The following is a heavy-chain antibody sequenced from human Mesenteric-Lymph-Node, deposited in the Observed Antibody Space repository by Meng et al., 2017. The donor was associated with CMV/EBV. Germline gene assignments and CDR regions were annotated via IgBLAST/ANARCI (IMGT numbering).Heavy chain of an antibody. Sequence: GESLKISCAASGFTFSSYSMNWVRQAPGKGLEWVSSISSSSSYIYYADSVKGRFTVSRDNAKNTLYLQMNSLRAEDTAVYYCARAGAAATSLDYWGQGTPVTVSS. CDR3: ARAGAAATSLDY. J-gene: IGHJ4*02. CDR2: ISSSSSYI. D-gene: IGHD2-2*01. CDR1: GFTFSSYS. V-gene: IGHV3-21*01.